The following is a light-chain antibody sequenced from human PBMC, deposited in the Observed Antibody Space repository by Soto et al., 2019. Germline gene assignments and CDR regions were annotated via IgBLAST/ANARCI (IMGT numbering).Light chain of an antibody. Sequence: ELVLTQSPDTLSLSPGERATLSCRASQSVRSSYLAWYQQKPGQAPSLLIYDASKRATGIPDRFSGSGSGTDFTIAISRLEPEDFAVYYCQQYGSSPTFGQGTKVEIK. J-gene: IGKJ1*01. CDR1: QSVRSSY. V-gene: IGKV3-20*01. CDR3: QQYGSSPT. CDR2: DAS.